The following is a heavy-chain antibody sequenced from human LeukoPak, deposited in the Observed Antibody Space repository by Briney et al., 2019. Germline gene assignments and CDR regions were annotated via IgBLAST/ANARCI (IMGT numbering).Heavy chain of an antibody. Sequence: PGGSLRLSCAASGFTLSSYAMHWVRQAPGKGLEWVAVISYDGSNKYYADSVKGRFTISRDNSKNTLYLQMNSLRAEDTAVYYCARESGAVVVAATDPNWFDPWGQGTLVTVSS. V-gene: IGHV3-30-3*01. CDR2: ISYDGSNK. CDR1: GFTLSSYA. CDR3: ARESGAVVVAATDPNWFDP. J-gene: IGHJ5*02. D-gene: IGHD2-15*01.